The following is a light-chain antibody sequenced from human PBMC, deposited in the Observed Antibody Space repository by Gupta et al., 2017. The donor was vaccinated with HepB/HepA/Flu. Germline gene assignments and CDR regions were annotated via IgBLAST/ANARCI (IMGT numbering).Light chain of an antibody. V-gene: IGLV1-44*01. J-gene: IGLJ3*02. Sequence: QSVLTQPPSASGTPGQRVTISCSGGSSNIGSNSVIWYQQFPGTAPNLLMYSNIQRPSGVPDRFSGSKSGTSASLAISGLQAEDEADYYCAAWDDSLNGWVFGGGTKLTVL. CDR2: SNI. CDR1: SSNIGSNS. CDR3: AAWDDSLNGWV.